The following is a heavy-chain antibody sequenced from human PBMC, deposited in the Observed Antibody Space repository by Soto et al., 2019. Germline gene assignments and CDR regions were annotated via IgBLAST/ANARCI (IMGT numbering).Heavy chain of an antibody. V-gene: IGHV4-59*01. CDR2: IYYSGST. CDR1: GGSISSYY. CDR3: EREQTYYDFWSGYLYGMDV. Sequence: PSETLSLTCTVSGGSISSYYWSWIRQPPGKGLEWIGYIYYSGSTNYNPSLKSRVTISVDTSKNQFSLKLSSVTAADTAVYYCEREQTYYDFWSGYLYGMDVWGQGTTVTVSS. J-gene: IGHJ6*02. D-gene: IGHD3-3*01.